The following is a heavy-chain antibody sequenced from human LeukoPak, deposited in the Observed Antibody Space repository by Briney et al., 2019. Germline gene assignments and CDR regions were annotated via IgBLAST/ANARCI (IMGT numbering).Heavy chain of an antibody. CDR3: AKGLASVPYRNHFDP. Sequence: GGSLRLSCAASGFTFENYAMQWVRQVPGKGLEWVGSISWNSGSIDYGDSVKGRFTISRDNANNSLFLQMNSLRPEDTALYYCAKGLASVPYRNHFDPWAREPWSSSRQ. V-gene: IGHV3-9*01. CDR2: ISWNSGSI. D-gene: IGHD2/OR15-2a*01. J-gene: IGHJ5*02. CDR1: GFTFENYA.